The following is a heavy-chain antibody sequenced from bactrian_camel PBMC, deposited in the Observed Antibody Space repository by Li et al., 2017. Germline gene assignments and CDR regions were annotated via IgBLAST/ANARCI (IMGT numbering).Heavy chain of an antibody. D-gene: IGHD3*01. Sequence: HVQLVESGGNSVQAGESLTLSCAASGSSNCMGWFRQAPGKDRERVVTVYTGTGHTYYGDFAKGRFTVSRDSAKNIMYLQMDSLKPEDTAMYYCAAGSNGNCYSGFPSAFASWGPGTQVTVS. CDR3: AAGSNGNCYSGFPSAFAS. J-gene: IGHJ6*01. CDR1: GSSNC. V-gene: IGHV3S1*01. CDR2: VYTGTGHT.